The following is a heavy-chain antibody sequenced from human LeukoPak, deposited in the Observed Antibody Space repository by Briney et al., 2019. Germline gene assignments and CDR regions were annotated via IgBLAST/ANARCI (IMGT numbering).Heavy chain of an antibody. D-gene: IGHD4-11*01. CDR2: IYYSGST. V-gene: IGHV4-39*07. CDR3: ARAGTTYSNYGIV. CDR1: GGSISSSSYY. J-gene: IGHJ4*02. Sequence: PSETLSLTCTVSGGSISSSSYYWGWIRQPPGKGLEWIGSIYYSGSTYYNPSLKSRVTISVDTSKNQFSLKLSSVTAADTAVYYCARAGTTYSNYGIVWGQGTLVTVSS.